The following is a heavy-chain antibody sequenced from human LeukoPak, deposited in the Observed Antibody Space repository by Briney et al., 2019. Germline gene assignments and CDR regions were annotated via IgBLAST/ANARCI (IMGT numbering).Heavy chain of an antibody. Sequence: SQTLSLTCAISGDSVSSNSVTWNWIRQSPSRGLEWLVRTYYRSTWYNDYAVSVRGRITINPDTSKNQFSLHLNSVTPEDTAVYYCARRLTQYDCFDPWGQGILVTVSS. J-gene: IGHJ5*02. CDR1: GDSVSSNSVT. CDR3: ARRLTQYDCFDP. D-gene: IGHD2-2*01. V-gene: IGHV6-1*01. CDR2: TYYRSTWYN.